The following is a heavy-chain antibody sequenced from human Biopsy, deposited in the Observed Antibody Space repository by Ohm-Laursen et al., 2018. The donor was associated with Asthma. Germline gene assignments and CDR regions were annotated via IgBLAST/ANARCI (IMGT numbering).Heavy chain of an antibody. CDR3: AKEGVAGTHIED. J-gene: IGHJ4*02. CDR1: RFTYE. CDR2: ISYDGSSI. V-gene: IGHV3-30*04. D-gene: IGHD6-19*01. Sequence: SLRLSCTASRFTYEMHWVRQAPGKGLEWVAVISYDGSSIYYADSVKGRFTISRDNSKSTLSLQMNSLTAEDTAVYYCAKEGVAGTHIEDWGQGTLVTVSS.